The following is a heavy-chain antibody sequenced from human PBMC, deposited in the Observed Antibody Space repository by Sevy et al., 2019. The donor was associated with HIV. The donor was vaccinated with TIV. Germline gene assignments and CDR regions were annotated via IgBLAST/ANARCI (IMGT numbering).Heavy chain of an antibody. CDR1: GFTFSSYS. D-gene: IGHD3-3*01. CDR3: ARDRDSYDFWSGYPYYFDY. Sequence: GGSLRLSCAASGFTFSSYSMNWVRQAPGKGLEWVSSISSSSSYIYYADSVKGRFTISRDNAKNSLYLQMNSLRAEDMAVYYCARDRDSYDFWSGYPYYFDYWGQGTLVTVSS. J-gene: IGHJ4*02. CDR2: ISSSSSYI. V-gene: IGHV3-21*01.